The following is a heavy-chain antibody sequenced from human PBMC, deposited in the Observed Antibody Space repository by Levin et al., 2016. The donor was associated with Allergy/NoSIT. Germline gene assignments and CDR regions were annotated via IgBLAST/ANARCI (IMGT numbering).Heavy chain of an antibody. CDR1: GFTFSSYA. CDR2: ISGSGGDT. D-gene: IGHD3-3*02. V-gene: IGHV3-23*01. CDR3: ARDISRAQHDYGMDV. Sequence: ETLSLTCAASGFTFSSYAMSWVRQAPGKGLEWVSSISGSGGDTYYADSVKGRFTISRDNSKNTLYLQMNSLRAEDTAVYYCARDISRAQHDYGMDVWGQGTTVTVSS. J-gene: IGHJ6*02.